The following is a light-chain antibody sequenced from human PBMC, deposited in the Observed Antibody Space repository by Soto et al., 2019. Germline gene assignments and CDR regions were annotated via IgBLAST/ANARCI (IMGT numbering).Light chain of an antibody. V-gene: IGLV2-23*03. J-gene: IGLJ2*01. CDR1: SSDVGGYNL. CDR2: EGS. CDR3: CSYAGSSTFV. Sequence: QSALTQPASVPESPGQSIIISCTGTSSDVGGYNLVSWYQQHPGKAPKLLIFEGSKRPSGVSNRFSGSRSGNTASLTISGLQAEDEADYYCCSYAGSSTFVFGGGTKLTVL.